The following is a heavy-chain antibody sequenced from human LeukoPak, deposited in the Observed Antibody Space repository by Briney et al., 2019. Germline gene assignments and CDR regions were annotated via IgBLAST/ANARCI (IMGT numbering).Heavy chain of an antibody. CDR2: IHDSGST. V-gene: IGHV4-30-4*07. Sequence: SETLSLTCAISDDSISSGGYSWSWIRQPPGKGLEWIGYIHDSGSTYYNPSLKSRVTISVDTSKNQLSLKLSSVTAADTAVYYCARVPTVTFFDYWGQGTLVTVSS. D-gene: IGHD4-17*01. J-gene: IGHJ4*02. CDR1: DDSISSGGYS. CDR3: ARVPTVTFFDY.